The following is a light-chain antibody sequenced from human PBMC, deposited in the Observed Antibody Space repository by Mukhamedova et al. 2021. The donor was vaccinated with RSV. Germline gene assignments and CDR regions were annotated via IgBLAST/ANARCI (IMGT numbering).Light chain of an antibody. CDR2: GAS. V-gene: IGKV3-20*01. J-gene: IGKJ2*04. Sequence: GERATLSCRASQSVSSSFLAWYQQKPGQAPRLLIYGASSRATAIPDKFSGSGFGTDFTLTISRLEPEDFAVYYCQQYGSSPMCSFGQ. CDR1: QSVSSSF. CDR3: QQYGSSPMCS.